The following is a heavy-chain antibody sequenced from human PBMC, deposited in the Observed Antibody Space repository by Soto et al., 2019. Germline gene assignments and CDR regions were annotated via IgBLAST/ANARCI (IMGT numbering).Heavy chain of an antibody. Sequence: GGSLRLSCGASGFTFSDYYMSWIRQAPGKGLEWISFISSSGSSIYYADSVKGRFTISRDNAQNSLDLQMNSLRAEDTAVYYCAREMGGGGVAAYWGPGTLVTVSS. D-gene: IGHD3-16*01. CDR1: GFTFSDYY. J-gene: IGHJ4*02. CDR2: ISSSGSSI. V-gene: IGHV3-11*01. CDR3: AREMGGGGVAAY.